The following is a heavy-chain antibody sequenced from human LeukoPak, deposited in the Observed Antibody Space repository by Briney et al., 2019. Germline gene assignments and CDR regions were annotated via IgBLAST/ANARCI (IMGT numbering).Heavy chain of an antibody. CDR3: ARAPTHSGYDPYYFDY. D-gene: IGHD5-12*01. J-gene: IGHJ4*02. Sequence: SVKVSCKASGGTFSSYAISWVRQAPGQGLEWXXXXXPIFGTANYAQKFQGRVTITADESTSTAYMELSSLRSEDTAVYYCARAPTHSGYDPYYFDYWGQGTLVTVSS. CDR1: GGTFSSYA. V-gene: IGHV1-69*13. CDR2: XXPIFGTA.